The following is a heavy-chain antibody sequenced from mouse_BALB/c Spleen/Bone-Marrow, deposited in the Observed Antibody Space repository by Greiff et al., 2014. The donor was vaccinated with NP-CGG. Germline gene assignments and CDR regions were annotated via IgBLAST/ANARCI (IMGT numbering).Heavy chain of an antibody. Sequence: VQLQQSGPELEKPGASVKISCKASGYSFTGYNMNWVKQSNGKSLEWIGNIDPYSGGTSYNQKFKSKATLTVDKSSSTAYMQLKSLTSEDSAVYYCARSWVNYFDYWGQGTTLTVSS. V-gene: IGHV1-39*01. J-gene: IGHJ2*01. CDR1: GYSFTGYN. CDR2: IDPYSGGT. CDR3: ARSWVNYFDY. D-gene: IGHD2-1*01.